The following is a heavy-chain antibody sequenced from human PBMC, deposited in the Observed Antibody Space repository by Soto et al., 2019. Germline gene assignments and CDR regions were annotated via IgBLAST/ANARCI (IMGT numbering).Heavy chain of an antibody. Sequence: SETLCLTCTVSGGSISDYFWSWIRQPPGKTLEWIGYIYNSGSTNYNPSLRSRLTISVDTTKKQFSLMLRSVTAAETAVYYCAREMLREGCFDTWGQGILVTVS. V-gene: IGHV4-59*01. J-gene: IGHJ5*02. CDR1: GGSISDYF. D-gene: IGHD3-10*02. CDR2: IYNSGST. CDR3: AREMLREGCFDT.